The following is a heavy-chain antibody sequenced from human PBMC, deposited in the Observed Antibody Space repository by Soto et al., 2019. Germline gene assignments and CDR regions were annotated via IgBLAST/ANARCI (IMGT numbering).Heavy chain of an antibody. V-gene: IGHV3-48*02. D-gene: IGHD3-3*01. Sequence: EVQLVESGGGLVKPGGSLRLSCAASGFAFSSYSMNWFRQAPGKGLAWISYISTSATRIYYADSVRGRFTVSRDNGKNSLYVQMTSLRDEVTALYYCEREGTHYDSRSGYSVGPSDLWGQGTLVTVSS. J-gene: IGHJ5*02. CDR1: GFAFSSYS. CDR2: ISTSATRI. CDR3: EREGTHYDSRSGYSVGPSDL.